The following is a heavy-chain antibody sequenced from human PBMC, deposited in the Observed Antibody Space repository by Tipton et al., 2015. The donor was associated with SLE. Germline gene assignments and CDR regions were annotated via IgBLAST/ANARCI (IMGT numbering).Heavy chain of an antibody. Sequence: LRLSCTVSGDSIRSYYWRWIRQPPRKGLEWIGDLYHSGNTNYNPSLKSRVTIQVDTSKNQFSLKLSSVTAAETAVYYCAREPSTPYYYDSSGYAPGAFDIWGQGTMVTVSS. CDR2: LYHSGNT. V-gene: IGHV4-59*12. CDR1: GDSIRSYY. CDR3: AREPSTPYYYDSSGYAPGAFDI. J-gene: IGHJ3*02. D-gene: IGHD3-22*01.